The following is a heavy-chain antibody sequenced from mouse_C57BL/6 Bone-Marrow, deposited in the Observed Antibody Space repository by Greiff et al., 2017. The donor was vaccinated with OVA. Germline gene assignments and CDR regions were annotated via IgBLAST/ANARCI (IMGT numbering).Heavy chain of an antibody. Sequence: QVQLQQPGAELVKPGASVKLSCKASGYTFTSYWMQWVKQRPGQGLEWIGEIDPSDSYTNYNQKFKGKATLTVDTSSSTAYMQLSSLTSEDSAVYYCARGGTAQALYAMDDWGQGTSVTVSS. D-gene: IGHD3-2*02. V-gene: IGHV1-50*01. CDR1: GYTFTSYW. CDR2: IDPSDSYT. CDR3: ARGGTAQALYAMDD. J-gene: IGHJ4*01.